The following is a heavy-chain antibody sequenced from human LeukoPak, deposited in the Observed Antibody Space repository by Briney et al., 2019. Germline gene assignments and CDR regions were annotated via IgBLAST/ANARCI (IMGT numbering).Heavy chain of an antibody. V-gene: IGHV3-23*01. Sequence: PGGSLRVSCAASGLTVSSQYMSWVRQAPGKGLEWVSAISGSGGSTYYADSVKGRFNISRDNSKNTLYLQMNSLRAEDTAVYYCAWTGTTEFDYWGQGTLVTVSS. J-gene: IGHJ4*02. D-gene: IGHD1-7*01. CDR2: ISGSGGST. CDR1: GLTVSSQY. CDR3: AWTGTTEFDY.